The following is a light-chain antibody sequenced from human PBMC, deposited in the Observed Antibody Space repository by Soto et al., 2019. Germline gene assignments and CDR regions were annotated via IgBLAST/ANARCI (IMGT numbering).Light chain of an antibody. Sequence: QSALTQPASVSGSPGQSIAISCTGTSSDVGGYNFVSWYQQHPGKAPKLVIYDVNIRPSGVSDRFSGSKSGNTASLTISGLQALDEADYYCSSYSGSSTLVVFGGGTKLTVL. CDR1: SSDVGGYNF. CDR3: SSYSGSSTLVV. V-gene: IGLV2-14*03. CDR2: DVN. J-gene: IGLJ2*01.